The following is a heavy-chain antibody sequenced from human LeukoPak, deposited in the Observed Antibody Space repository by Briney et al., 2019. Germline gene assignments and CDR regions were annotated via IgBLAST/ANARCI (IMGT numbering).Heavy chain of an antibody. CDR2: ISAYNGNT. Sequence: ASVKLSCKASLGTFSSYAISWVRQAPGQRLGWMGWISAYNGNTNYAQKLQGRVTMTTDTSTSTAYMELSSLRSDDTAVYYCARNYGSGSVGVDYWGQGTLVTVSS. V-gene: IGHV1-18*01. CDR1: LGTFSSYA. CDR3: ARNYGSGSVGVDY. J-gene: IGHJ4*02. D-gene: IGHD3-10*01.